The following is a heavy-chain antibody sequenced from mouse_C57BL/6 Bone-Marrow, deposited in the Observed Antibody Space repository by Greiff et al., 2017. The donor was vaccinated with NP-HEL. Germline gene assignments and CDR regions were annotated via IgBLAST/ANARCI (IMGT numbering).Heavy chain of an antibody. CDR1: GFTFSDYY. V-gene: IGHV5-16*01. D-gene: IGHD2-4*01. J-gene: IGHJ4*01. CDR3: AREGGLRRRTYAKDY. Sequence: DVQLVESEGGLVQPGSSMKLSCTASGFTFSDYYMAWVRQVPDKGLEWVAHINSDGSSTYYLDSLKSRFIISRDNAKNILYLQMSSLKSEDTAPYYWAREGGLRRRTYAKDYWGQGTSVTVSS. CDR2: INSDGSST.